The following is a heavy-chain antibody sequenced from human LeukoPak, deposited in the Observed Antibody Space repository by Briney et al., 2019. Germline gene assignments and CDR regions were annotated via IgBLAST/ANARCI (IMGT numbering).Heavy chain of an antibody. CDR3: ARDTLVRGVHFDY. CDR1: GFTVSSNY. J-gene: IGHJ4*02. Sequence: GGSLRLSCAASGFTVSSNYMSWVRQAPGKGLEGVSVIYSGGSTYYADSVKGRFTISRDNAKNSLFLQMNSLRAEDTAVYYCARDTLVRGVHFDYWGQGTLVTVSS. CDR2: IYSGGST. V-gene: IGHV3-53*01. D-gene: IGHD3-10*01.